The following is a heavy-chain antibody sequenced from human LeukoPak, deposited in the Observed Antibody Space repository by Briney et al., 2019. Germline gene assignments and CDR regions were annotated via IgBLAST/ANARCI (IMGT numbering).Heavy chain of an antibody. D-gene: IGHD3-9*01. Sequence: ASVKVPCKASGYTFTSYGISWVRQAPGQGLEWMGWISAYNGNTNYAQKLQGRVTMTTDTSTSTAYMELRSLRSDDTAVYYCARNYDILTGYTGIDYWGQGTLVTVSS. V-gene: IGHV1-18*01. CDR2: ISAYNGNT. CDR3: ARNYDILTGYTGIDY. CDR1: GYTFTSYG. J-gene: IGHJ4*02.